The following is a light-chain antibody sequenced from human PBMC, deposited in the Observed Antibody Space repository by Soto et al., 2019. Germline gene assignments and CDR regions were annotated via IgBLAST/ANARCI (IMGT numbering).Light chain of an antibody. CDR1: QSISSY. CDR2: DAS. Sequence: EIVLTQSPATLSLSPGERATLSCRASQSISSYLAWYQHKPGQAPRLLIYDASNRATGIPARFSGSGSGTDFTLTISCMDTEDLAVYYCQQRSYWLTFGGGTKVELK. J-gene: IGKJ4*01. V-gene: IGKV3-11*01. CDR3: QQRSYWLT.